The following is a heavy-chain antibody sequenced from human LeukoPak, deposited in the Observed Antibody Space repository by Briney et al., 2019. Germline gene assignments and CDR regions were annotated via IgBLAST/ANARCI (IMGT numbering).Heavy chain of an antibody. J-gene: IGHJ4*02. Sequence: SETLSLTCVVYGGSFSGHYWSWIRQPPAKGLEWIGEINHSGSINYNPSLKSRVTVSVDTSKNQFSLKLSSVTAADTAVYYCAFTTGNYYLDSWGQGTLVTVSS. CDR3: AFTTGNYYLDS. D-gene: IGHD1-26*01. CDR1: GGSFSGHY. CDR2: INHSGSI. V-gene: IGHV4-34*01.